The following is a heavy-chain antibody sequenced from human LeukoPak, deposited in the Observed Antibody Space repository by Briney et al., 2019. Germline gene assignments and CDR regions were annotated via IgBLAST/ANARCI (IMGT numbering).Heavy chain of an antibody. Sequence: PSETLSLTRTVSGGSISRYYWSWIRQPAGKGLEWIGRIYTSGSTNYNPSLQSRVTMSVDTSKNQFALKLSSVTAADTAVYYCARDFGYGRLRDYGMDVWGQGTTVTVSS. D-gene: IGHD5-12*01. CDR1: GGSISRYY. J-gene: IGHJ6*02. CDR3: ARDFGYGRLRDYGMDV. V-gene: IGHV4-4*07. CDR2: IYTSGST.